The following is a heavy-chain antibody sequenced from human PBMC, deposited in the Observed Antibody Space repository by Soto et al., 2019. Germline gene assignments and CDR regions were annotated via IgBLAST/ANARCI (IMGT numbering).Heavy chain of an antibody. V-gene: IGHV3-72*01. CDR1: GFTFSDHY. Sequence: EVQLVESGGGLVQPGGSLRLSCAASGFTFSDHYMEWVRQAPGKGLEWVGRTKNKANSYTTQYAASVKGRFTISRDDSKNSLYLQMNSLKTEDTAVYYCGRVRLCGLSGVRCYSRVIDYWGQGTLVTVSS. J-gene: IGHJ4*02. CDR3: GRVRLCGLSGVRCYSRVIDY. CDR2: TKNKANSYTT. D-gene: IGHD2-15*01.